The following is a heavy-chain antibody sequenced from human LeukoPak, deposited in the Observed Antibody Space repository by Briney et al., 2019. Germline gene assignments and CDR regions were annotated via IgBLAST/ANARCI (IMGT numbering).Heavy chain of an antibody. Sequence: ASVKVSCKASGYTFTSYGISWVRQAPGQGLEWMGWISAYNGNTNYAQKPQGRVTMTTDTSTSTAYMELRSLRSDDTAVYYCARVKPILWFGELLFHWFDPWGQGTLVTVSS. V-gene: IGHV1-18*01. CDR2: ISAYNGNT. CDR1: GYTFTSYG. D-gene: IGHD3-10*01. J-gene: IGHJ5*02. CDR3: ARVKPILWFGELLFHWFDP.